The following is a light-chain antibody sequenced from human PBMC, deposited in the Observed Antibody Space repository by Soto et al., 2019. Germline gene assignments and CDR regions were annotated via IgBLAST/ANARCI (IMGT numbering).Light chain of an antibody. Sequence: QSVLTQPASVSGSPGQSITISCTGTSSDVGSYNLVSWYQQHPGKAPKLMIYEGSKRPSGVSNRFSGSKSGNTASLTISGLQAEDEAYYYCCSYAGSSYYVFGSGTKLTVL. J-gene: IGLJ1*01. CDR1: SSDVGSYNL. CDR2: EGS. CDR3: CSYAGSSYYV. V-gene: IGLV2-23*01.